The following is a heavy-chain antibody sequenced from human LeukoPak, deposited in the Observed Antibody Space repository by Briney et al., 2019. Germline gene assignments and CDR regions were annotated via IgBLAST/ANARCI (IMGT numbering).Heavy chain of an antibody. Sequence: GGSLRLSCAVSGFTFSSYAMSWVRQAPGKGLEWVSVISGSGISTYYADSVKGRFTISRDNSKDTVYLQMNSLRAEDTAVYYCAKARGLPRGVFFDYWGQGTLVTVSS. CDR2: ISGSGIST. J-gene: IGHJ4*02. CDR1: GFTFSSYA. V-gene: IGHV3-23*01. CDR3: AKARGLPRGVFFDY. D-gene: IGHD3-10*01.